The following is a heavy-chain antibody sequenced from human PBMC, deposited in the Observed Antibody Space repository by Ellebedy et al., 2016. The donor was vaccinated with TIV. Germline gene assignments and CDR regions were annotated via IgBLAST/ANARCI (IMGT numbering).Heavy chain of an antibody. Sequence: SETLSLTCTVSGGAISSSSYYWGWIRQSPRKGLEWIGSIHYSGSTYHNPSLKSRLTMSVDTSKNQFSLKLSSVTAADTAVYYCAKDPEGYCSGTSCFRDWFDPWGQGTLVTVSS. CDR3: AKDPEGYCSGTSCFRDWFDP. D-gene: IGHD2-2*01. J-gene: IGHJ5*02. V-gene: IGHV4-39*07. CDR1: GGAISSSSYY. CDR2: IHYSGST.